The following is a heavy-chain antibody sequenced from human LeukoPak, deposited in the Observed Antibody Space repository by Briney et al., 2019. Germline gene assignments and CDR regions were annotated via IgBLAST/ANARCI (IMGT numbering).Heavy chain of an antibody. J-gene: IGHJ5*02. CDR3: ARDSPRTYYDFWSGFWSLDP. CDR2: ISAYNGNT. CDR1: GYTFTSYG. D-gene: IGHD3-3*01. Sequence: ASVKVSCKASGYTFTSYGISWVRQAPGQGLEWMGWISAYNGNTNYAQKLQGRVTMTADTSTSTAYMELRSLRSDDTAVYYCARDSPRTYYDFWSGFWSLDPWGQGTLVTVSS. V-gene: IGHV1-18*01.